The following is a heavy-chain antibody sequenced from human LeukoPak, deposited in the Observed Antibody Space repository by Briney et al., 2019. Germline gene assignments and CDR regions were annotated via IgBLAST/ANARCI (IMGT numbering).Heavy chain of an antibody. CDR2: ISGGGSNT. V-gene: IGHV3-23*01. J-gene: IGHJ4*02. CDR1: GSTFSSYA. CDR3: AKLSAPYYDSSGYYTDY. D-gene: IGHD3-22*01. Sequence: GGSLRLSCAASGSTFSSYAMGWVRQAPGKGLEWVSVISGGGSNTYYADSGKGRFTISRDNSKNTLHLQMNSLRAEDTAIYYCAKLSAPYYDSSGYYTDYWGQGTLVTVSS.